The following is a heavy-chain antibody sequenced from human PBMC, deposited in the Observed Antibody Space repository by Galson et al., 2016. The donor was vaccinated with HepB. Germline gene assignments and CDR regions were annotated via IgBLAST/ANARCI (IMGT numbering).Heavy chain of an antibody. CDR1: GFTVSSNY. CDR2: IYRGDTS. D-gene: IGHD3-9*01. V-gene: IGHV3-53*01. CDR3: ATVDKNWGSNYFDWFRDQ. Sequence: SLRLSCAASGFTVSSNYMSWVRQAPGKGLEWVSIIYRGDTSFYTDSVKGRFTISRDNSRNTLYLQMNSLRAEDTAVYYCATVDKNWGSNYFDWFRDQWGQGTLVTVSP. J-gene: IGHJ4*02.